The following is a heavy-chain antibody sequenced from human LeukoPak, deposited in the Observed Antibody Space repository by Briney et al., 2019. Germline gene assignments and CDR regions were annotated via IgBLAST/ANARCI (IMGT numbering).Heavy chain of an antibody. V-gene: IGHV3-53*01. CDR2: LYIGGNT. J-gene: IGHJ4*02. CDR1: GLTVNNNY. D-gene: IGHD1-1*01. Sequence: GGSLRLSCAASGLTVNNNYMNWVRQAPGKGLEWVSALYIGGNTYYADSVRGRFTISRDNSKNTLYLQMNSLRAEDTAVYYCAKADPGTGAFDYWGQGTLVTVSS. CDR3: AKADPGTGAFDY.